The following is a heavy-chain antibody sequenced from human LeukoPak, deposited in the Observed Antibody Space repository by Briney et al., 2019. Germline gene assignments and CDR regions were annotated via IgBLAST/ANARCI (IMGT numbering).Heavy chain of an antibody. V-gene: IGHV3-30*02. CDR3: TRSRPGTEAGQPNFDY. CDR2: IRYDGSNK. D-gene: IGHD6-13*01. J-gene: IGHJ4*02. Sequence: AGGSLRLSCAASGFTFSSYGMHWVRQAPGKGLEWVAFIRYDGSNKYYADSVKGRFTISRDNSKNTLYLQMNSLRAEDTAVYYCTRSRPGTEAGQPNFDYWGQGTLVTVSS. CDR1: GFTFSSYG.